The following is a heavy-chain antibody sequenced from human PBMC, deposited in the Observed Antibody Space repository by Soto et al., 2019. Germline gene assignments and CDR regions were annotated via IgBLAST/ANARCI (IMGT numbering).Heavy chain of an antibody. J-gene: IGHJ4*02. Sequence: QVQLVQSGAEVKKPGASVKVSCKASGYTFTSYDINWVRQAPGQGLEWMGWMNPHSGDTGYAQNFQGRVTMSRNTSISTAYMELSSLRSEDTAVYYCASPSSCHSSTCYLDYWGQGTLLTVSS. D-gene: IGHD4-4*01. V-gene: IGHV1-8*01. CDR3: ASPSSCHSSTCYLDY. CDR2: MNPHSGDT. CDR1: GYTFTSYD.